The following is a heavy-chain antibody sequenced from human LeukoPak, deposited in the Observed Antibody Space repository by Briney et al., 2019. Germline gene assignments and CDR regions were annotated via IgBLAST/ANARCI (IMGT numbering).Heavy chain of an antibody. Sequence: GGSLRLSCAASGFTVSSNYMSWVRQAPGKGLEWVSTISGSGGTTYYADSVKGRFTISRDNSNNTLYLQMNSLRADDTAVYYCAKVSAFYYDSSGYSAPFDYWGRGTLVTVSS. D-gene: IGHD3-22*01. J-gene: IGHJ4*02. V-gene: IGHV3-23*01. CDR3: AKVSAFYYDSSGYSAPFDY. CDR1: GFTVSSNY. CDR2: ISGSGGTT.